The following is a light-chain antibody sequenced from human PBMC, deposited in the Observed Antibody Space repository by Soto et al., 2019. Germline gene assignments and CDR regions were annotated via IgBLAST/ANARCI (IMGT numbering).Light chain of an antibody. Sequence: QSVLTQPAXVSGSPGQSITISCTGTSSDVGGYNYVSWYQQHPGKAPKLMIYEVSNRPSGVSNRFSGSKSGNTASLTISGLQAEDEADYYCSSYTSSSPYVFGTGTKVTVL. CDR3: SSYTSSSPYV. CDR2: EVS. V-gene: IGLV2-14*01. CDR1: SSDVGGYNY. J-gene: IGLJ1*01.